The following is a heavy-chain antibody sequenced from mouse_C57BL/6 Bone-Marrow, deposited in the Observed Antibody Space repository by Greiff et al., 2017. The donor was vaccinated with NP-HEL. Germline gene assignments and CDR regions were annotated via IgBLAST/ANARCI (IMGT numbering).Heavy chain of an antibody. CDR2: INSDGGST. CDR1: EYEFPSHD. D-gene: IGHD2-5*01. J-gene: IGHJ2*01. CDR3: ASEGAYSNNYFDY. V-gene: IGHV5-2*01. Sequence: EVQLVESGGGLVQPGESLKLSCESNEYEFPSHDMSWVRKTPEKRLELVAAINSDGGSTYSPDPMERRFIISRDNTKKTLYLQMSSLRSEDTALYYCASEGAYSNNYFDYWGQGTTLTVSS.